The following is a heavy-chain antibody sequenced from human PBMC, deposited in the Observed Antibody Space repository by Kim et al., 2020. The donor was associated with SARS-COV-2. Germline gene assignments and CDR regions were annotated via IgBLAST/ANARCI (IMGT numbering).Heavy chain of an antibody. CDR1: GYTFSSYG. V-gene: IGHV1-18*04. Sequence: ASVKVSCKASGYTFSSYGISWVRQAPGQGLEWLGWISGNSGYAYNGYTLYAQKLQGRVIMTTDTSTSTAYMELRSLRSDDTALYYCARDRNQVLSRGRLDYWGQGTLVTVSS. D-gene: IGHD3-16*01. J-gene: IGHJ4*02. CDR2: ISGNSGYAYNGYT. CDR3: ARDRNQVLSRGRLDY.